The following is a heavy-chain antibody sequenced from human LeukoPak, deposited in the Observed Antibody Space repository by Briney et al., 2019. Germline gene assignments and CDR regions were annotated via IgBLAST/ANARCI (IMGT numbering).Heavy chain of an antibody. D-gene: IGHD3-16*02. V-gene: IGHV4-34*01. Sequence: SETLSLTCAVYGGSFSGYYWSWIRQPPGKGLEWIGSIYYSGSTTYIPSLKSRATISQDTSKNQFSLKLTSVTAADTAVYYCARLNPPDYDYVWGSYRPYFDYWGQGTLVTVSS. J-gene: IGHJ4*02. CDR3: ARLNPPDYDYVWGSYRPYFDY. CDR1: GGSFSGYY. CDR2: IYYSGST.